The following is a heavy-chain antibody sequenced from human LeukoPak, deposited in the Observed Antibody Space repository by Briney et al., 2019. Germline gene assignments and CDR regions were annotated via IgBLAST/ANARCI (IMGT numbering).Heavy chain of an antibody. Sequence: PGGSLRLSCAASGFTFSNAWMSWVRQAPGKGLEWVSGINWNGGSTTYADSVKGRFTISRDNSKNTLHLQMNSLRAEDTAVYYCARLWFGELYNWFDPWGQGTLVTVSS. CDR1: GFTFSNAW. CDR3: ARLWFGELYNWFDP. D-gene: IGHD3-10*01. V-gene: IGHV3-20*04. CDR2: INWNGGST. J-gene: IGHJ5*02.